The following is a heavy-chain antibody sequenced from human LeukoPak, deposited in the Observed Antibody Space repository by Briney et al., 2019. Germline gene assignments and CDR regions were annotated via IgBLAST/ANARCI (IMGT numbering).Heavy chain of an antibody. D-gene: IGHD6-19*01. CDR3: ARDLGSQWDY. V-gene: IGHV1-46*01. CDR1: GYTFSSYY. J-gene: IGHJ4*02. Sequence: ASVKVSCKASGYTFSSYYMHWVRQAPGQGLEWMGIINPSGGSTSYAQKFQGRVTMTRDTSTSTVYMELSSLKSEDTAVYYCARDLGSQWDYWGQGTLVTVSS. CDR2: INPSGGST.